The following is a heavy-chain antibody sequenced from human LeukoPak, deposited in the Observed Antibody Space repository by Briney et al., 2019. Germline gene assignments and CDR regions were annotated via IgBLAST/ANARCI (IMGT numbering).Heavy chain of an antibody. CDR3: ARGLGVDFWSGYYLPDY. CDR2: INHSGST. D-gene: IGHD3-3*01. J-gene: IGHJ4*02. Sequence: SETLSLTCAVYGGSFSGYYWSWIRQPPGKGLEWIGEINHSGSTNYNPSLKSRVTISVDTTKNQFSLKLGSVTAADTAVYYCARGLGVDFWSGYYLPDYWGQGTLVTVSS. CDR1: GGSFSGYY. V-gene: IGHV4-34*01.